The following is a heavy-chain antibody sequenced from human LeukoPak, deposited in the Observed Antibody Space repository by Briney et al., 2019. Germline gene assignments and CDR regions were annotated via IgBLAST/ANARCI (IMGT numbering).Heavy chain of an antibody. Sequence: KPSETLSPTCAVYGGSFSGYYWSWIRQPPGKGLEWIGEINHSGSTNYNPSLKSRVTISVDTSKNQFSLKLSSVTAADTAVYYCARGLVYYYYYYYMDVWGKGTTVTVSS. CDR3: ARGLVYYYYYYYMDV. V-gene: IGHV4-34*01. CDR2: INHSGST. CDR1: GGSFSGYY. J-gene: IGHJ6*03.